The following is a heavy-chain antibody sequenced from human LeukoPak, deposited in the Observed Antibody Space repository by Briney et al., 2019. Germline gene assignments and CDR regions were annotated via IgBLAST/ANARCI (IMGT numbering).Heavy chain of an antibody. J-gene: IGHJ4*02. D-gene: IGHD4-17*01. CDR3: ARAQGYGDCDY. Sequence: ASVKVSCKASGYTFTDYYIHWVRQAPGQGLEWMGIINPSGGNTKYAEKFQARVTMTRDTSTSTVYMDLSSLRSEDTAVYYCARAQGYGDCDYWGQGTLVTVS. CDR2: INPSGGNT. V-gene: IGHV1-46*01. CDR1: GYTFTDYY.